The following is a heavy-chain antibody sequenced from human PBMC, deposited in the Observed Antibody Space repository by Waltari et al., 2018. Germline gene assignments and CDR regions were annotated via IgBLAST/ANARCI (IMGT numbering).Heavy chain of an antibody. Sequence: QVQLVQSGAEVKKPGASVKVSCKVSGYPLTELSMHWVRKAPGKGLEWMGGFDPEDGETIYAQKFQGRVTMTEDTSTDTAYMELSSLRSEDTAVYYCATSPFRDYGQYYYYYYGMDVWGQGTTVTVSS. J-gene: IGHJ6*02. V-gene: IGHV1-24*01. D-gene: IGHD4-17*01. CDR1: GYPLTELS. CDR2: FDPEDGET. CDR3: ATSPFRDYGQYYYYYYGMDV.